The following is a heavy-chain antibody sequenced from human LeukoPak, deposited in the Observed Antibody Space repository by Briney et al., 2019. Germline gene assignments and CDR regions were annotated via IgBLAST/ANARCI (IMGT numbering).Heavy chain of an antibody. D-gene: IGHD2-2*01. CDR1: GFTFSSYA. V-gene: IGHV3-23*01. Sequence: GGSLRLSCAASGFTFSSYAMSWVRQAPGKGLEWVSAISGSGGSTYYADSVKGRFTISRDNAKNTLYLQMNSLRAEDTAVYYCARDLCSSTIRRCYYGMGVWGQGTTVTVSS. CDR3: ARDLCSSTIRRCYYGMGV. CDR2: ISGSGGST. J-gene: IGHJ6*02.